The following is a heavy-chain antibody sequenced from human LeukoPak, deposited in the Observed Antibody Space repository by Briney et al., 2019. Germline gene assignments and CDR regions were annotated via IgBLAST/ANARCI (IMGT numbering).Heavy chain of an antibody. CDR3: ARADYYGSGSYWVDI. J-gene: IGHJ3*02. D-gene: IGHD3-10*01. V-gene: IGHV4-59*01. Sequence: SETLSLTCTVSGGSISSYYWTWIRQPPGKGLEWIGYIYSSGSTNYNPSLKSRVSISVDTSKNQFSLKLSSVTAADTAVYYCARADYYGSGSYWVDIWGQGTMVTVSS. CDR2: IYSSGST. CDR1: GGSISSYY.